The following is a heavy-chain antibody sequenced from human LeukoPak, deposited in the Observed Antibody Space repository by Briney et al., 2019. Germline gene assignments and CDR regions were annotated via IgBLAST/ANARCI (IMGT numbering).Heavy chain of an antibody. CDR2: IIPIFGTA. D-gene: IGHD6-19*01. J-gene: IGHJ3*02. CDR1: GGTFSSYA. Sequence: SVKVSCKASGGTFSSYAISWVRQAPGQGLEWMGGIIPIFGTANYAQKFQGRVTMTRDTSISTAYMELSRLRSDDTAVYYCARDGLINSSGWLGGSDAFDIWGQGTMVTASS. CDR3: ARDGLINSSGWLGGSDAFDI. V-gene: IGHV1-69*05.